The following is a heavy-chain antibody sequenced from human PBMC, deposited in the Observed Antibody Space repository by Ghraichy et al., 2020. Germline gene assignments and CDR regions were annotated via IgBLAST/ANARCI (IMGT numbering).Heavy chain of an antibody. V-gene: IGHV3-9*01. D-gene: IGHD2-15*01. Sequence: LSLTCAASGFSFDDYAMHWVRQAPGKDLEWVSGITWNSGSIGYADSVKGRFTISRDNARNSLYLQMDSLRAEDTAFYYCVKEGDVTLGYCGTGTCYKKKGPVDHWGQGTLVTVSS. CDR2: ITWNSGSI. J-gene: IGHJ4*02. CDR1: GFSFDDYA. CDR3: VKEGDVTLGYCGTGTCYKKKGPVDH.